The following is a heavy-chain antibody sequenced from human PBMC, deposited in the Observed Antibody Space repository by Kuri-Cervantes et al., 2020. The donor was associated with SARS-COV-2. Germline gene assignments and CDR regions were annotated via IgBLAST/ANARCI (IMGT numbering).Heavy chain of an antibody. Sequence: GESLKISCAASGFTFSSYGMHWVRQAPGKGLEWVAFIRYDGSNKYYADSVKGRFTISRDNSKNTLYLQMNSLRAEDTAVYYCARDFPSSGWGQGTLVTVSS. V-gene: IGHV3-30*02. J-gene: IGHJ4*02. CDR2: IRYDGSNK. CDR1: GFTFSSYG. CDR3: ARDFPSSG.